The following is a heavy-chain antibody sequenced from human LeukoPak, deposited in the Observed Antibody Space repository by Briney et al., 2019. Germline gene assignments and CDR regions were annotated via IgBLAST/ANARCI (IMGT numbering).Heavy chain of an antibody. D-gene: IGHD5-18*01. J-gene: IGHJ4*02. CDR2: INHSGST. V-gene: IGHV4-34*01. Sequence: SETLSLTCAVYGGSFSGYYWSWIRQPPGKGLEWIGEINHSGSTNYNPSLKSRVTISVDTSKNQFSLKLSSVTAADTAVYYCARSGIQLWPTQADYWGQGTLVTVSS. CDR3: ARSGIQLWPTQADY. CDR1: GGSFSGYY.